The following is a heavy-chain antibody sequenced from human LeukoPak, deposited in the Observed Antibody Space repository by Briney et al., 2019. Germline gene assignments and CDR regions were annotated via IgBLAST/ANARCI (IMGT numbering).Heavy chain of an antibody. J-gene: IGHJ4*02. V-gene: IGHV1-69-2*01. Sequence: ASVTVSCKASGYTFTDYYIHWVHQAPGKGLAWMGRFDPEDGETRYAEKFQGRVTITADTSTLTAYMELSSLRSEDTAMYYCASGIAEPSTSLIDFWGQGTLVTVSS. CDR1: GYTFTDYY. CDR2: FDPEDGET. D-gene: IGHD6-13*01. CDR3: ASGIAEPSTSLIDF.